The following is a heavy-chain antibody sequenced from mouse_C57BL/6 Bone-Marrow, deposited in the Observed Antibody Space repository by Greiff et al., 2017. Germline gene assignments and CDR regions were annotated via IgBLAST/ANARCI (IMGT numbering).Heavy chain of an antibody. J-gene: IGHJ4*01. Sequence: EVQLKESGPELVKPGDSVKISCKASGYSFTGYFMNWVMQSHGQSLEWIGRINPYNGDTFYNQKFKGKATLTVDKSSSTAHMELRSLTSEDSAVYYCARPLRFYVSSAYAMDYWGQGTSVTVSS. CDR1: GYSFTGYF. CDR3: ARPLRFYVSSAYAMDY. CDR2: INPYNGDT. V-gene: IGHV1-20*01. D-gene: IGHD1-1*01.